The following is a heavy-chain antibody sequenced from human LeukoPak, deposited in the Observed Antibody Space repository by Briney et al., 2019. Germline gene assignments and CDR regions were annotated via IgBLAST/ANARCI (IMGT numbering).Heavy chain of an antibody. D-gene: IGHD2-2*01. CDR2: IGGSGGST. CDR3: AKLPCSSTSCYLEYYGMDV. Sequence: GGSLRLSCAASGFTFSSYAMSWVRQAPGKGLEWVSAIGGSGGSTYYADSVKGRFTISRDNSKNTLYLQMNSLRAEDTAVYYCAKLPCSSTSCYLEYYGMDVWGQGTTVTVSS. CDR1: GFTFSSYA. J-gene: IGHJ6*02. V-gene: IGHV3-23*01.